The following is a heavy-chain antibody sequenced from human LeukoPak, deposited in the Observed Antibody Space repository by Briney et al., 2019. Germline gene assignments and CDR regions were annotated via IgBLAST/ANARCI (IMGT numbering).Heavy chain of an antibody. Sequence: PGGSLRLSCAASGFTFSSYGMHWVRQAPGKGLEWVSAISGSGGSTYYADSVKGRVTISRDNSKNTLYLQMNSLRAEDTAVYYCARANPADFNLWGRGTLVTVSS. V-gene: IGHV3-23*01. CDR2: ISGSGGST. CDR1: GFTFSSYG. J-gene: IGHJ2*01. D-gene: IGHD1-14*01. CDR3: ARANPADFNL.